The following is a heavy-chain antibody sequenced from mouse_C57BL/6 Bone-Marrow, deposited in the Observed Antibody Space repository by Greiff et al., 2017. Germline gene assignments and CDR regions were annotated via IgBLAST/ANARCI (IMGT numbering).Heavy chain of an antibody. D-gene: IGHD2-3*01. CDR3: ARREGWLLFAY. V-gene: IGHV1-53*01. CDR2: INPSNGGT. Sequence: VHLVESGTELVKPGASVKLSCKASGYTFTSYWMHWVKQRPGQGLEWIGNINPSNGGTNYNEKFKSKATLTVDKSSSTAYMQLSSLTSEDSAVYYCARREGWLLFAYWGQGTLVTVSA. J-gene: IGHJ3*01. CDR1: GYTFTSYW.